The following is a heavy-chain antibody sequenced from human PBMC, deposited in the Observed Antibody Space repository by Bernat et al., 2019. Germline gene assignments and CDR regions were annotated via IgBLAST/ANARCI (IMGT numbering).Heavy chain of an antibody. Sequence: QVQLQQWGAGLLKPSETLSLTCAVYGGSFSGYYWSWIRQPPGKGLEWIGYIYYSGSTYYNPSLKSRVTISVDTSKNQFSLKLSSVTAADTAVYYCARVPLSAVAGSYWYFDLWGRGTLVTVSS. CDR3: ARVPLSAVAGSYWYFDL. J-gene: IGHJ2*01. D-gene: IGHD6-19*01. CDR1: GGSFSGYY. CDR2: IYYSGST. V-gene: IGHV4-34*01.